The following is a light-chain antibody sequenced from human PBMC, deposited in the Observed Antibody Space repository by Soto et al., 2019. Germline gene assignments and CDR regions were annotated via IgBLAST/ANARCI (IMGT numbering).Light chain of an antibody. V-gene: IGKV3-15*01. Sequence: EIVLTQSPATLSVSPGERATLSCRASQSVSGNLASYQQKPRQAPRLLIYGASTRATGSTPSFSGSRSGTEFILPISSLQSEDFAVYYCQQYYSWPPTFGQGTKVEIK. CDR3: QQYYSWPPT. CDR2: GAS. CDR1: QSVSGN. J-gene: IGKJ1*01.